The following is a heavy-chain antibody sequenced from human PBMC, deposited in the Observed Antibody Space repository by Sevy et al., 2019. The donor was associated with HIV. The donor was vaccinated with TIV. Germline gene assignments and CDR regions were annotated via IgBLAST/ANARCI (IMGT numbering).Heavy chain of an antibody. CDR1: AFIFSSHA. Sequence: GGSLRLSCVASAFIFSSHAVSWVRQAPGKGLEWVSAISGDGENTHYADSVRGRFTISRDNFKNTLYLQMNSLRAEDTALYYCARDGRGISAFDVWGPGTMVTVSS. CDR3: ARDGRGISAFDV. J-gene: IGHJ3*01. V-gene: IGHV3-23*01. D-gene: IGHD3-3*02. CDR2: ISGDGENT.